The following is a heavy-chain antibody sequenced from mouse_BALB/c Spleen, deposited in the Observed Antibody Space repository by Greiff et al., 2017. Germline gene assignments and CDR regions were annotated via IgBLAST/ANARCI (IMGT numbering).Heavy chain of an antibody. D-gene: IGHD1-2*01. Sequence: EVHLVESGGGLVKPGGSLKLSCAASGFTFSDYYMYWVRQTPEKRLEWVATISDGGSYTYYPDSVKGRFTISRDNAKNNLYLQMSSLKSEDTAMYYCARSFITTARGYAMDYWGQGTSVTVSS. CDR1: GFTFSDYY. CDR2: ISDGGSYT. CDR3: ARSFITTARGYAMDY. J-gene: IGHJ4*01. V-gene: IGHV5-4*02.